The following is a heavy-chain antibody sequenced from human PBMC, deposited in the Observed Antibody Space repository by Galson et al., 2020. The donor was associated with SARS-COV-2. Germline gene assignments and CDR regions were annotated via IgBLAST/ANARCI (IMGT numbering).Heavy chain of an antibody. CDR1: GYSISSGYY. J-gene: IGHJ4*02. V-gene: IGHV4-38-2*01. CDR3: ARHFPRIMITFGGVIVISPPDY. D-gene: IGHD3-16*02. CDR2: IYHSGST. Sequence: SETLSLTCAVSGYSISSGYYWGWIRQPPGKGLEWIGSIYHSGSTYYNPSLKSRVTISVDTSKNQFSLKLSSVTAADTAVYYCARHFPRIMITFGGVIVISPPDYWGQGTLVTVSS.